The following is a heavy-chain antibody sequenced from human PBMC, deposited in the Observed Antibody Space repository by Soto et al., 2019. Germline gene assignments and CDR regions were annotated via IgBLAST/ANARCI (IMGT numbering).Heavy chain of an antibody. J-gene: IGHJ4*02. CDR3: ARRAETNGWNGFGADKYYFDF. D-gene: IGHD1-1*01. CDR1: GYTFTSYD. V-gene: IGHV1-8*01. Sequence: ASVKVSCKASGYTFTSYDIYWVRQATGQGLEWMGWMNPNTGNSGYAQKFQGRVTMTSDTSISTAHMELSSLRSEDTAVYYCARRAETNGWNGFGADKYYFDFWGQGTLVTVAS. CDR2: MNPNTGNS.